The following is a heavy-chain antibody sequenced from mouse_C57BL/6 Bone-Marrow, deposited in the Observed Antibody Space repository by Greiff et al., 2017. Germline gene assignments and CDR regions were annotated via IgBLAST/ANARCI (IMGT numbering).Heavy chain of an antibody. V-gene: IGHV1-81*01. CDR1: GYTFTSYG. Sequence: QVQLKQSGAELARPGASVKLSCKASGYTFTSYGISWVKQRTGQGLEWIGEIYPRSGNTYYNEKFKGKATLTADKSSSTAYMELRSLTSEDSAVYVCARHGYYAMDYWGQGTSVTVSS. J-gene: IGHJ4*01. CDR2: IYPRSGNT. CDR3: ARHGYYAMDY.